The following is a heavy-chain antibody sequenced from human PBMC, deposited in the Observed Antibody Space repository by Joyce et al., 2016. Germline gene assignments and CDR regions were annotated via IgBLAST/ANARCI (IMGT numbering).Heavy chain of an antibody. D-gene: IGHD3-10*01. CDR1: GFTFSSYA. V-gene: IGHV3-23*01. Sequence: EVQLLESGGGLVQPGGSLRLSCAASGFTFSSYAMSWVRPAPGKGLEWVSGISDSGGHTYYADSVKGRFTISSDNSKNTLFLQMSSLRAEDTAVYYCAKHGNYGPYYFDYWGQGTLVTVSS. J-gene: IGHJ4*02. CDR3: AKHGNYGPYYFDY. CDR2: ISDSGGHT.